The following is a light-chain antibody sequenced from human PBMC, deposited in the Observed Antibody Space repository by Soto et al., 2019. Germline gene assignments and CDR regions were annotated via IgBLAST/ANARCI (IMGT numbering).Light chain of an antibody. Sequence: IQMTQSPSSLSASVGDRVTITCRASQGISNELGWYQQRPGKAPKVLIYGASNLQSGVPSRFSGSASGKDFTLTISSLQPEDFASYYCLKDYTSPWTFGQGPRVEIK. CDR1: QGISNE. J-gene: IGKJ1*01. CDR3: LKDYTSPWT. V-gene: IGKV1-6*01. CDR2: GAS.